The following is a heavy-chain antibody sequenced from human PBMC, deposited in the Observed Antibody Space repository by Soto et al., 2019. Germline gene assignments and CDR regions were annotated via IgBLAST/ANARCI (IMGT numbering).Heavy chain of an antibody. CDR1: GYRFSNYW. Sequence: PGESLKISCKGSGYRFSNYWIGWVRQKPGKGLEWMGIIYGSDSDTRYSPSFQGQVTVSADKSTNTAYLQWSSLKASDTAIYYCASHVDYYYSMDVWGQGTKVTVSS. D-gene: IGHD2-15*01. CDR2: IYGSDSDT. CDR3: ASHVDYYYSMDV. V-gene: IGHV5-51*01. J-gene: IGHJ6*02.